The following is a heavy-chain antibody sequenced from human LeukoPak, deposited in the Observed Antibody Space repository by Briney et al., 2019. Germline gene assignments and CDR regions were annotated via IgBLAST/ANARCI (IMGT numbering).Heavy chain of an antibody. J-gene: IGHJ4*02. CDR2: INQDGSTK. CDR3: ARDQSGSLDY. V-gene: IGHV3-7*01. D-gene: IGHD1-26*01. CDR1: GFTFSNTW. Sequence: PGGSLRLSCAASGFTFSNTWMAWVRQAPGEGLEWVANINQDGSTKHYVDSVKGRFTISRDNAKNSLYLQMNSLRAEDTAVYYCARDQSGSLDYWGQGTLVTVSS.